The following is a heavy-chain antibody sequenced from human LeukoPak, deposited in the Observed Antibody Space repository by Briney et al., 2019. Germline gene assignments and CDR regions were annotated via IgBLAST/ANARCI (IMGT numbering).Heavy chain of an antibody. CDR3: ARLYCTGDCFFYYFDE. J-gene: IGHJ4*02. D-gene: IGHD2-21*02. V-gene: IGHV4-59*08. CDR1: GGSISSYY. Sequence: ASETLSLTCTVSGGSISSYYWSWIRQPPGKGLEWIGYINYSGSTNYNPSVKSRVTLSIDTSKNQFSLRLSSVTAADTAVYYCARLYCTGDCFFYYFDEWGQGTLLTVSS. CDR2: INYSGST.